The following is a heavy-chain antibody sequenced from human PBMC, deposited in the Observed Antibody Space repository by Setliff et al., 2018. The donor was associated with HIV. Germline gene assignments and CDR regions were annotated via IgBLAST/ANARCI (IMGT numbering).Heavy chain of an antibody. D-gene: IGHD6-13*01. Sequence: GGSLRLSCAASGFTFSSYWMSWVRQAPGKGLEWVANIKQDGSEKYYVDSVKGRFTISRDNAKNSLYLQMNSLRAEDTAVYYCASDCRVGWVFTYGMDVWGQGTLVTVSS. J-gene: IGHJ6*02. CDR3: ASDCRVGWVFTYGMDV. V-gene: IGHV3-7*05. CDR1: GFTFSSYW. CDR2: IKQDGSEK.